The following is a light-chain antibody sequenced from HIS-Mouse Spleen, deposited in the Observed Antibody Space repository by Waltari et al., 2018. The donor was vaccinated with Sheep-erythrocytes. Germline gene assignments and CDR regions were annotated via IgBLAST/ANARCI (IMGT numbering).Light chain of an antibody. J-gene: IGLJ1*01. CDR3: CSYAGSYNHV. CDR2: DVS. CDR1: SSYAVGCTW. V-gene: IGLV2-11*01. Sequence: QSALTQPRSGSGSPGQSVSILCTGTSSYAVGCTWVSWYQQHPGKAPKLMIYDVSKRPSGVPDRFSGSKSGNTASLTISGLQAEDEADYYCCSYAGSYNHVFATGTKVTVL.